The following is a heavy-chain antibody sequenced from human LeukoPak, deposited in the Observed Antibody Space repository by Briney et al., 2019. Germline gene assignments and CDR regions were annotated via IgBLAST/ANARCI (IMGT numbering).Heavy chain of an antibody. CDR2: INHSGST. Sequence: SETLSLTCAVYGGSFSGYYWSWIRQPPGKGLEWIGEINHSGSTNYNPSLKSRVTISVDTSKNQFSLKLSSVTAADTAVYYCARHFAYCGGDCYYYYFDYWGQGTLVTVSS. V-gene: IGHV4-34*01. J-gene: IGHJ4*02. CDR1: GGSFSGYY. D-gene: IGHD2-21*02. CDR3: ARHFAYCGGDCYYYYFDY.